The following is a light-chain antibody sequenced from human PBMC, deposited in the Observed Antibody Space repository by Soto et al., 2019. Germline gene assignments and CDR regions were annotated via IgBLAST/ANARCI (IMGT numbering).Light chain of an antibody. J-gene: IGLJ1*01. CDR3: SSYTTSNTRPIV. CDR1: SSDVGGYNY. Sequence: QSVLTQPASVSGSPGQSITISCTGTSSDVGGYNYVSWYQHHPGKAPKLMIYDVSNRPSGVSNRFSGSKSGNTASLTISVLQPEYEADYYSSSYTTSNTRPIVFGTGTKVTVL. V-gene: IGLV2-14*03. CDR2: DVS.